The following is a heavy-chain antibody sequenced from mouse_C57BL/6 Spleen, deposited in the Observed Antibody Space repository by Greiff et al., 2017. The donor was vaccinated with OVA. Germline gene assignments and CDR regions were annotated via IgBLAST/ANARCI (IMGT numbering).Heavy chain of an antibody. Sequence: QVQLQQSGPGLVQPSQSLSITCTVSGFSLTSYGVHWVRQPPGKGLEWLGVIWSGGSTDYNAAFISRLSISKDNSKSHVFFKMNSLQADDTAIYYCAMYYYGSKDWYFDVWGTGTTVTVSS. CDR1: GFSLTSYG. J-gene: IGHJ1*03. CDR2: IWSGGST. CDR3: AMYYYGSKDWYFDV. V-gene: IGHV2-4*01. D-gene: IGHD1-1*01.